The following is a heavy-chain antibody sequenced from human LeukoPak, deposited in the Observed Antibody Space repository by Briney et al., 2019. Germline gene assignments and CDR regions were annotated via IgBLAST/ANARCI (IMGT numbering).Heavy chain of an antibody. CDR2: IWYDGSNK. V-gene: IGHV3-33*01. CDR3: ARDRSAYDLDY. J-gene: IGHJ4*02. Sequence: GRSLRLSCAASGFTLSSYGMHWVRQAPGKGLEWVAVIWYDGSNKYYADSVKGRFTISRDNSKNTLYLQMSSLRADDTAVYYCARDRSAYDLDYWGQGSLVTVSS. D-gene: IGHD5-12*01. CDR1: GFTLSSYG.